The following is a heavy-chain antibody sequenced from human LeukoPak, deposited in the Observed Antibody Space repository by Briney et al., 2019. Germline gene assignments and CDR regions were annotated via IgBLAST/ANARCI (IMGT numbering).Heavy chain of an antibody. CDR1: GFTFSSYS. Sequence: GGSLRLPCAASGFTFSSYSMNWVRQAPGKGLEWVSSISSSSSYIYYADSVKGRFTISRDNAKNSLYLQMNSLRAEDTAVYYCARAETYYYDSSGYLNDYWGQGTLVTVSS. CDR3: ARAETYYYDSSGYLNDY. D-gene: IGHD3-22*01. CDR2: ISSSSSYI. J-gene: IGHJ4*02. V-gene: IGHV3-21*01.